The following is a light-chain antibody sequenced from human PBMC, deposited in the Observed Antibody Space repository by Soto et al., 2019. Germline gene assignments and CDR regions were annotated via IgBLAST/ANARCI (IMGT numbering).Light chain of an antibody. CDR2: GAS. CDR1: QSVTSSY. J-gene: IGKJ2*01. CDR3: QHYGSSPYT. Sequence: ETVLTQSPGTLSLSPGERATLSCRASQSVTSSYLGWYRQKPGQAPRLLIYGASSRATGIPDRFSGSGSGTDFTLTISRLEPEDFAVYYCQHYGSSPYTFGQGTKLEIK. V-gene: IGKV3-20*01.